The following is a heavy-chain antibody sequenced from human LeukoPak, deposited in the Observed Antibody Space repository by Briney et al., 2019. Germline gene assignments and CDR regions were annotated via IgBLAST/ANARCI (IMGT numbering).Heavy chain of an antibody. Sequence: GGSLRLSCAASGFTFSNYAMSWVRQAPGEGLEWVSAISGSGGSTYYADSVKGRFTISRDDSKNTLYLQMSSLRAEDTAVYYCAKAGPYCSSTSCSVDYWGQGTLVTVSS. V-gene: IGHV3-23*01. CDR3: AKAGPYCSSTSCSVDY. J-gene: IGHJ4*02. D-gene: IGHD2-2*01. CDR2: ISGSGGST. CDR1: GFTFSNYA.